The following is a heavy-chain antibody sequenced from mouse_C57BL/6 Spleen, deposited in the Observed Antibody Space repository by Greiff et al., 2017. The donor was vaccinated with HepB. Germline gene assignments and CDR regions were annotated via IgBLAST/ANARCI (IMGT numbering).Heavy chain of an antibody. Sequence: EVKLMESGGGLVQPKGSLKLSCAASGFSFNTYAMNWVRQAPGKGLEWVARIRSKSNNYATYYADSVKDRFTISRDDSESMLYLQMNNLKTEDTAMYYCVKETGTNLDYWGQGTTLTVSS. J-gene: IGHJ2*01. CDR1: GFSFNTYA. D-gene: IGHD4-1*01. V-gene: IGHV10-1*01. CDR2: IRSKSNNYAT. CDR3: VKETGTNLDY.